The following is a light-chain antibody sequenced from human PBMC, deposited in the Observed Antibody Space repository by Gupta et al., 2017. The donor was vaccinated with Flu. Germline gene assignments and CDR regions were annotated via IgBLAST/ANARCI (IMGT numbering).Light chain of an antibody. V-gene: IGKV2-24*01. CDR3: MKATQEPGT. J-gene: IGKJ1*01. Sequence: DIVMTQTPLSSPVTLGQPASISCRSSQSLVHSDGKTYLNWLQQRPGQPPRLLIYEISNRFSGVPDRFSASGAGTDFTLKISRVETEDVGVYSCMKATQEPGTFGQGTKVEIK. CDR2: EIS. CDR1: QSLVHSDGKTY.